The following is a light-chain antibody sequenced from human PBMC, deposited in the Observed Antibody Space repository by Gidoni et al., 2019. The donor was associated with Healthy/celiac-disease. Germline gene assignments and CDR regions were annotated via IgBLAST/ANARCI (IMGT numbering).Light chain of an antibody. CDR1: QRVSSN. CDR3: QQYNNWPPRIT. Sequence: EIVMTQSPATLSVSPGERATLSCRASQRVSSNLAWYQQKPGQAPRLLIYGASTRATGIQARFSGSGSGIEFTLTISSLQSEDFAVYYCQQYNNWPPRITFGPGTKVDIK. V-gene: IGKV3-15*01. J-gene: IGKJ3*01. CDR2: GAS.